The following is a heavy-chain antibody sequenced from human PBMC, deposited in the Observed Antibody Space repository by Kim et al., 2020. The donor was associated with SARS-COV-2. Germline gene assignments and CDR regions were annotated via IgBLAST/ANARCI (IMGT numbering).Heavy chain of an antibody. CDR3: ARVDWSDVTDL. V-gene: IGHV4-4*07. D-gene: IGHD3-9*01. J-gene: IGHJ5*02. Sequence: NYHPSLKSRLTMSVDTSKTQFSLALRSVTAADTAVYYCARVDWSDVTDLWGQGSLVTVSS.